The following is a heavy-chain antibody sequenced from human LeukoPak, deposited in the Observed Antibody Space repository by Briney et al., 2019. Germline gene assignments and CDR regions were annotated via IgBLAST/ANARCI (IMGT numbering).Heavy chain of an antibody. CDR3: AKGDDWSAYPDAFDI. J-gene: IGHJ3*02. D-gene: IGHD3-3*01. CDR1: GFTFSSNA. CDR2: ISGSGGST. V-gene: IGHV3-23*01. Sequence: PGGSLRLSCAASGFTFSSNAMSWVRQAPGKGLEWVSGISGSGGSTYYADSVKGRFTISRDNSKNTLYLKMNSLRAEDTAVYYCAKGDDWSAYPDAFDIWGQGTMVTVSS.